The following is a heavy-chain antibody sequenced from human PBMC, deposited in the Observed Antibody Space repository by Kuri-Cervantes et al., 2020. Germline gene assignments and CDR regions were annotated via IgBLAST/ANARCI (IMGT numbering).Heavy chain of an antibody. CDR2: INPNSGGT. CDR3: ARVSAAQEFHYYYYYYMDV. D-gene: IGHD3-10*01. J-gene: IGHJ6*03. Sequence: ASVKVSCKASGYTFTGYYMHWVRQAPGQGLEWMGWINPNSGGTNYAQKFQGWVTMTRDTSISTAYMELRSLRSDDTAVYYCARVSAAQEFHYYYYYYMDVWGKGTTVTVSS. CDR1: GYTFTGYY. V-gene: IGHV1-2*04.